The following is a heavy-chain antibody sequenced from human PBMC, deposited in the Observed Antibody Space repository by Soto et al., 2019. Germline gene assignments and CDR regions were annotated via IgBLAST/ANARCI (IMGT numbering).Heavy chain of an antibody. J-gene: IGHJ6*02. CDR3: AKGGVTRSYYYAMDV. Sequence: EVQLLESEGGLVKPGRSLRPSCAASGFIFSDFAMSWVRQAPGKGLEGVSALSGSGSSTYYADSVKGRFTISRDNLKNTVSLQMNNLTAEDTAVYYCAKGGVTRSYYYAMDVWGQGTTVTVSS. CDR1: GFIFSDFA. CDR2: LSGSGSST. V-gene: IGHV3-23*01.